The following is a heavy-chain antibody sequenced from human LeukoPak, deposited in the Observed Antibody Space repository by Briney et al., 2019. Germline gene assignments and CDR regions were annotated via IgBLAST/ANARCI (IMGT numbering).Heavy chain of an antibody. CDR2: IYYSGST. V-gene: IGHV4-39*07. CDR1: GGSISSSSYY. D-gene: IGHD6-19*01. J-gene: IGHJ2*01. Sequence: SETLSLTCTVSGGSISSSSYYWGWIRQPPGKGLEWIGSIYYSGSTYYNPSLKSRVTISVDRSKNQFSLKLSSVTAADTAVYYCARDDGSGPSYWYFDLWGRGTLVTVSS. CDR3: ARDDGSGPSYWYFDL.